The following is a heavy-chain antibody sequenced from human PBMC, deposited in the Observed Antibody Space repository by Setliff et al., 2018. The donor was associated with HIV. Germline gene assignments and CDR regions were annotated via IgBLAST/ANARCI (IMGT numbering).Heavy chain of an antibody. J-gene: IGHJ6*02. D-gene: IGHD6-19*01. CDR2: INPKSDGT. CDR3: ARESSGWSPPYYGMDG. V-gene: IGHV1-2*02. CDR1: GYSFTDYY. Sequence: ASVKVSCKASGYSFTDYYIHWVRQAPGQGLEWMGWINPKSDGTNYAQNFQGRVTMTRVTSISTAYMEMSRLRSDDTAMYYCARESSGWSPPYYGMDGWGQGTTVTVSS.